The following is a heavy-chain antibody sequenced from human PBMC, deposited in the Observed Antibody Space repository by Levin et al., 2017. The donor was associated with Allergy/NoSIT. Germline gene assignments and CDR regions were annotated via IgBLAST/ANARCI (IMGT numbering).Heavy chain of an antibody. D-gene: IGHD3-10*01. V-gene: IGHV3-30*18. Sequence: GESLKISCAASGFTFSSYGMHWVRQAPGKGLEWVAVISYDGSNKYYADSVKGRFTISRDNSKNTLYLQMNSLRAEDTAVYYCAKDSPLRGSGNPNFDYWGQGTLVTVSS. CDR3: AKDSPLRGSGNPNFDY. J-gene: IGHJ4*02. CDR1: GFTFSSYG. CDR2: ISYDGSNK.